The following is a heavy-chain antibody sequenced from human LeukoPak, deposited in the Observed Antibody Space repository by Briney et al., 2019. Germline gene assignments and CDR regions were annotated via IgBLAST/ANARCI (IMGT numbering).Heavy chain of an antibody. D-gene: IGHD6-19*01. Sequence: GGSLRLSCVASGFTFNNYAMSWVRQAPGKGLAWVSSISGSAGSKYYADSVKGRFTVSRDNSKNTLYLQVNSLKVEDTAMYYCAKDPSYNSGWIKFFHQWGQGTLVTASS. CDR3: AKDPSYNSGWIKFFHQ. V-gene: IGHV3-23*01. CDR2: ISGSAGSK. J-gene: IGHJ1*01. CDR1: GFTFNNYA.